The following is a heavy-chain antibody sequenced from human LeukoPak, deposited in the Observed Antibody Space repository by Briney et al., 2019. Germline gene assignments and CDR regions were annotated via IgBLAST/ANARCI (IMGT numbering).Heavy chain of an antibody. CDR2: ISGSGNT. D-gene: IGHD3-10*01. Sequence: GGSLRLSCAVSEFXFSSYAISWVRQAPGKGLEWVSGISGSGNTYYADSVKGRFTISRDNSKNTLYLQMNSLGAEDTAVYYCAKGYGSATFSELDYWGQGTLVTVSS. CDR3: AKGYGSATFSELDY. CDR1: EFXFSSYA. J-gene: IGHJ4*02. V-gene: IGHV3-23*01.